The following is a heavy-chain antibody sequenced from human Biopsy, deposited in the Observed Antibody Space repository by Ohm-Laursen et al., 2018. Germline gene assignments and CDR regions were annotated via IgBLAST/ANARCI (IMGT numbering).Heavy chain of an antibody. J-gene: IGHJ6*02. CDR2: ITGVGGVT. D-gene: IGHD5-18*01. V-gene: IGHV3-23*01. Sequence: SLRLSCAASGFTFSSHAMSWVRQAPGKGLEWVSVITGVGGVTYYADPVKGRFTVSRDNSMNSMFLQMNSLRTQDADTYYCAKWGTSMALYRFYGMDVWGQGTTVSVSS. CDR3: AKWGTSMALYRFYGMDV. CDR1: GFTFSSHA.